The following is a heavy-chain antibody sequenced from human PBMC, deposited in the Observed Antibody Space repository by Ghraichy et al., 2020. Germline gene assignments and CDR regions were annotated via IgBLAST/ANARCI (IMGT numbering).Heavy chain of an antibody. CDR3: ASRKTSGSSYGRYYLYDKEF. J-gene: IGHJ6*03. CDR1: GGSASSDGYS. V-gene: IGHV4-30-2*01. CDR2: IIHTGNT. Sequence: SETLSLTCTVSGGSASSDGYSWNWIRQPPGKGLEWIGNIIHTGNTHYNPTLKSRVSISVDSSKNQFSLTLSSVTAADTAVYYCASRKTSGSSYGRYYLYDKEFWGKGTTVTVSS. D-gene: IGHD5-18*01.